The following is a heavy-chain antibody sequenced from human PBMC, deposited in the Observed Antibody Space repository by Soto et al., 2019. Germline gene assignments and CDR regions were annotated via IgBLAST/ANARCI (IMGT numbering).Heavy chain of an antibody. J-gene: IGHJ6*02. CDR1: GYTFTSYD. Sequence: QVQLVQSGAEVKKPGASVKVSCKASGYTFTSYDINWVRQATGQGLEWMGWMNPNSGNTGYAQKFQGRVTMTRNTSISTAYMELSSLRSEDTAVYYCERDHSSGWYGPYYYYGMDVWGQGTTVTVSS. V-gene: IGHV1-8*01. CDR3: ERDHSSGWYGPYYYYGMDV. D-gene: IGHD6-19*01. CDR2: MNPNSGNT.